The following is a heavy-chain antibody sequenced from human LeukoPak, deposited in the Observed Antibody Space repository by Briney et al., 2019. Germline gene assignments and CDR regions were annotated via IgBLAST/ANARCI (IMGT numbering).Heavy chain of an antibody. V-gene: IGHV3-11*04. Sequence: GGSLRLSCAASGFTFSDYYMSWIRQAPGKGLEWVSYISSSGSTIYYADSVKGRFTISRDNAKNSLYRQMNSLRAEDTAVYYCAKVSQIVVVVAASDYWGQGTLVTVSS. J-gene: IGHJ4*02. CDR2: ISSSGSTI. D-gene: IGHD2-15*01. CDR3: AKVSQIVVVVAASDY. CDR1: GFTFSDYY.